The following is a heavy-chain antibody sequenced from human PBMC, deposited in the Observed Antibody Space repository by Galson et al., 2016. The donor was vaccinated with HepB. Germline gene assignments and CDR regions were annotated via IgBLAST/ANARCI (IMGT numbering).Heavy chain of an antibody. V-gene: IGHV3-23*01. CDR1: GFRFTTYA. J-gene: IGHJ5*02. CDR2: ISGSGGST. CDR3: AKGRAATPGTIDDWFDP. D-gene: IGHD6-13*01. Sequence: SLRLSCAASGFRFTTYAFSRVRQAPGKGLEWVSGISGSGGSTYYADSVKGRFTISRDNSKNTLFLQMASLRAEDTVVYYCAKGRAATPGTIDDWFDPWGQGTLVTVSS.